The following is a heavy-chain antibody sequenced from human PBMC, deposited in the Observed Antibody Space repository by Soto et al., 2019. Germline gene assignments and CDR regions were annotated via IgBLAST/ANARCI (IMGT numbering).Heavy chain of an antibody. CDR2: IYDTGST. J-gene: IGHJ5*02. Sequence: SETLSLTCNVSGVSISGYYWSWLRQSPGKGLEWIGHIYDTGSTTYNPSLKSRVTISVDTSNKQFSLRLTSVTAADTAVYYCARCPIDHNWFDPWGQGTLVTVSS. CDR1: GVSISGYY. V-gene: IGHV4-59*01. D-gene: IGHD3-9*01. CDR3: ARCPIDHNWFDP.